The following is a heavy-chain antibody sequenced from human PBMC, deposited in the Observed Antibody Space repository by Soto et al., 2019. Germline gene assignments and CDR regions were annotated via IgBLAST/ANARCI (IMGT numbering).Heavy chain of an antibody. V-gene: IGHV4-59*01. Sequence: PSETLSLTCTVACGSISGFYWRWIPQPPREGLEWIGYIYYSGSTNYNPVLKSRVTISIDTSKNQFSLKLSSVTAADTAVYYCARTYYDFWSGYWRWFDPWGQGTLVTVSS. D-gene: IGHD3-3*01. CDR3: ARTYYDFWSGYWRWFDP. CDR1: CGSISGFY. CDR2: IYYSGST. J-gene: IGHJ5*02.